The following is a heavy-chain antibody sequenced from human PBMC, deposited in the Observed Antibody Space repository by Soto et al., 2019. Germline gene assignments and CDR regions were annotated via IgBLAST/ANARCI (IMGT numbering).Heavy chain of an antibody. V-gene: IGHV3-23*01. CDR3: AKGNRGWDIVVVPAAMVHDAFDI. CDR2: ISGSGGST. D-gene: IGHD2-2*01. CDR1: GFTFSSYA. Sequence: GGSLRLSCAASGFTFSSYAMSWVRQAPGKGLEWVSAISGSGGSTYYADSVKGRFTISRDNSKNTLYLQMNSLRAEVTAVYYCAKGNRGWDIVVVPAAMVHDAFDIWGQGTMVTVSS. J-gene: IGHJ3*02.